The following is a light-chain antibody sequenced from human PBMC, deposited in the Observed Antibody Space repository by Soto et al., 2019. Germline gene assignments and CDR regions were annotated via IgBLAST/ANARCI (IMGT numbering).Light chain of an antibody. CDR3: SSYTSSSIPYV. CDR1: SSDVGGYNY. J-gene: IGLJ1*01. V-gene: IGLV2-14*03. CDR2: DVR. Sequence: QSALTQPASVSGSPGQSITISCTGTSSDVGGYNYVSWYQPHPGKAPKLMIYDVRNRPSGVSNRFSGSKSCDTASLTISGLQAEDEADYYCSSYTSSSIPYVFGSGTKVTVL.